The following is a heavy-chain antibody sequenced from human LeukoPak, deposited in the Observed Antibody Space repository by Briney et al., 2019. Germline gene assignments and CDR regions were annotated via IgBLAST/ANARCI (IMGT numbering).Heavy chain of an antibody. CDR1: GYTFTGYY. J-gene: IGHJ4*02. CDR3: ARVPLYDFWSGYYGTSTVTSEFDY. Sequence: ASVKVSCKASGYTFTGYYMQWVRQAPGQGLEWMGWINPNSGGTNYAQKFQGRVTMTRDTSISTAYMELSRLRSDDTAVYYCARVPLYDFWSGYYGTSTVTSEFDYWGQGTLVTVSS. CDR2: INPNSGGT. D-gene: IGHD3-3*01. V-gene: IGHV1-2*02.